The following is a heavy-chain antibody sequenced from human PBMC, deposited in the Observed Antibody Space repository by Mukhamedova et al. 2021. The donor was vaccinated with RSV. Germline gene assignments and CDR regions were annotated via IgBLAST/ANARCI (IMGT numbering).Heavy chain of an antibody. V-gene: IGHV4-34*01. CDR3: ARRKDGSGWGDFDY. D-gene: IGHD5-24*01. Sequence: NPSLKSRVTTSVDTSKIQFSLKLSSVTAADMAVYYCARRKDGSGWGDFDYWGQGTLVTVSS. J-gene: IGHJ4*02.